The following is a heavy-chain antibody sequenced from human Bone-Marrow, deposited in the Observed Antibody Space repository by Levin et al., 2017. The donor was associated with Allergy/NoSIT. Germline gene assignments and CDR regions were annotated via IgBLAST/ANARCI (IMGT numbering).Heavy chain of an antibody. CDR1: GYTFTDYY. J-gene: IGHJ5*02. D-gene: IGHD5-24*01. CDR3: AREGYNSMSSGPFDP. V-gene: IGHV1-2*02. CDR2: IKPNSGGT. Sequence: ASVKVSCKTSGYTFTDYYIHWVRQAPGQGLEWMGWIKPNSGGTNYAEKFRGRVTLTRDTSINTAYLEVTSLRLDETAVYYCAREGYNSMSSGPFDPWGQGTLVSVSS.